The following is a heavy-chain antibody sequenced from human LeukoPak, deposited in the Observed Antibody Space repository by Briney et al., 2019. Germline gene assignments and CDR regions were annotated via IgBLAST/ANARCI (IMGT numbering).Heavy chain of an antibody. J-gene: IGHJ4*02. CDR3: TTDPGYRGLYYFDY. Sequence: GGSLRPSCAASGFAFTNACMSWVRRAPGKGLEWVGRIRSKNNGGTTDYAAPVRGRFSISRDDSKSMLYLQMNSLKTEDTALYYCTTDPGYRGLYYFDYWGQGTLVTVSS. CDR1: GFAFTNAC. CDR2: IRSKNNGGTT. V-gene: IGHV3-15*01. D-gene: IGHD5-12*01.